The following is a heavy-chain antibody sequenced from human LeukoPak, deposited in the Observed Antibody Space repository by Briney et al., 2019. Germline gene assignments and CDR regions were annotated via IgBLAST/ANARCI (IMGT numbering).Heavy chain of an antibody. CDR2: IYYSGST. Sequence: SETLSLTCTVSGGSISSGGYYWSWIRQRPGKGLEWIGYIYYSGSTYYNPSLKSRVTISVDTSKNQFSLKLSSVTAADTAVYYCARKYCSSTSCYAGSIYFDYWGQGTLVTVSS. V-gene: IGHV4-31*03. D-gene: IGHD2-2*01. CDR1: GGSISSGGYY. CDR3: ARKYCSSTSCYAGSIYFDY. J-gene: IGHJ4*02.